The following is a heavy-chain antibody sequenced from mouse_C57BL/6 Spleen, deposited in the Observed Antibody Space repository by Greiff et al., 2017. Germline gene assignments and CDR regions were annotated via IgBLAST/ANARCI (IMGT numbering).Heavy chain of an antibody. CDR3: ARGAYGYDCYFDY. Sequence: VQLQQPGAELVKPGASVRLSCKASGYTFTSYWMHWVKQRPGQGLEWIGMIHPNSGSTNYNEKFKSKATLTVDNSSSTAYMQLSSSTSEYSAVYFFARGAYGYDCYFDYWGQGTTRTVSS. D-gene: IGHD2-2*01. V-gene: IGHV1-64*01. CDR1: GYTFTSYW. CDR2: IHPNSGST. J-gene: IGHJ2*01.